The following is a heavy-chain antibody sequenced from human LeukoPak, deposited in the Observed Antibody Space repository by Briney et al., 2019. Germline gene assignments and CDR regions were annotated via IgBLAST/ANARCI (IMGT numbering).Heavy chain of an antibody. Sequence: SETLSLTCTVSGGSISSSSYYWGWIRQPPGKGLERIGSIYYRGSTYYNPSLKSRVTISVDTSKNQFSLKLSSVTAADTAVYYCARPAVAGTNLVAFDIWGQGTMVTVSS. J-gene: IGHJ3*02. CDR1: GGSISSSSYY. CDR2: IYYRGST. D-gene: IGHD6-19*01. CDR3: ARPAVAGTNLVAFDI. V-gene: IGHV4-39*01.